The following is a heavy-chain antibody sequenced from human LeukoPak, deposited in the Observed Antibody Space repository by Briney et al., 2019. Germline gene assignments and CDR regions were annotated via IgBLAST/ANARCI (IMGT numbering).Heavy chain of an antibody. J-gene: IGHJ4*02. CDR3: ATGDGYNSFDY. Sequence: SETLSLTCAVSGGSFSGYYWSWIRQPPGKGLEWIGEISHSGSTNYSPSLKSRVTISVDTSKNQFSLNLSSVTAADTAVYYCATGDGYNSFDYWGQGTLVTVSS. CDR1: GGSFSGYY. D-gene: IGHD5-24*01. V-gene: IGHV4-34*01. CDR2: ISHSGST.